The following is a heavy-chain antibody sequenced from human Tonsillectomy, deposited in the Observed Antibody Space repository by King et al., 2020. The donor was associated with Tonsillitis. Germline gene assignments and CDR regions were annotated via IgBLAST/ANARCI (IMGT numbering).Heavy chain of an antibody. V-gene: IGHV3-30*19. D-gene: IGHD1-26*01. Sequence: VQLVESGGGVVQPGGSLRLSCAASGFSFSTYAMHWVRQAPGKGPEWVAIILHDGSETSHAGSVKGRFTISRDNSKNVLYLQMNSLRVEDTAVYYCAREKWGGPEGSWGQGTLVTVSS. CDR3: AREKWGGPEGS. CDR2: ILHDGSET. CDR1: GFSFSTYA. J-gene: IGHJ5*02.